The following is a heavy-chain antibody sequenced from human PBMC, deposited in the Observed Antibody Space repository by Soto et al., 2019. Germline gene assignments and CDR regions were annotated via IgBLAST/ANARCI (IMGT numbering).Heavy chain of an antibody. CDR2: ISYDGSNK. CDR3: ANDHYVSRNYYYSGMDV. D-gene: IGHD3-10*02. V-gene: IGHV3-30*18. Sequence: QVQLVESGGGVVQPGRSLRLSCAASGFTFSSYGMHWVRQAPGKGLEWVAIISYDGSNKYYADSVKGRFTISKDNSNSTLYLQMNGLRAEDTAVYYWANDHYVSRNYYYSGMDVWGQGTTVTVSS. CDR1: GFTFSSYG. J-gene: IGHJ6*02.